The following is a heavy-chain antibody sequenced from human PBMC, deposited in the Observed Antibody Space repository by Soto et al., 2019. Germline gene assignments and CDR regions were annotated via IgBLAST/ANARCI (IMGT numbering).Heavy chain of an antibody. J-gene: IGHJ4*02. D-gene: IGHD1-20*01. V-gene: IGHV3-23*01. CDR2: ISVSDAFI. CDR3: TRETVAGITGLDY. Sequence: GRSLRLSCAASGFNVGAFAVNWVRQAPGKGLEWVSGISVSDAFIYYADSVRGRFSISRDASENILYLQMNSLRVDDTALYYCTRETVAGITGLDYWGPGTLVTVSS. CDR1: GFNVGAFA.